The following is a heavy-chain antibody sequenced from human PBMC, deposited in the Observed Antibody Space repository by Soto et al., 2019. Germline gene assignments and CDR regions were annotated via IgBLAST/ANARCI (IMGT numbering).Heavy chain of an antibody. D-gene: IGHD5-12*01. CDR1: GGSMNYYY. CDR3: ARARAVISAPTKEYVFEI. J-gene: IGHJ6*02. V-gene: IGHV4-59*01. Sequence: SETLSLTCTASGGSMNYYYWSWIRQPPGKGLEWIGYIYHSGTAEYNPSLKSRVTLSVDTSKSQFSLMLSSVTPADTAVYYCARARAVISAPTKEYVFEIWGQGTTVTVSS. CDR2: IYHSGTA.